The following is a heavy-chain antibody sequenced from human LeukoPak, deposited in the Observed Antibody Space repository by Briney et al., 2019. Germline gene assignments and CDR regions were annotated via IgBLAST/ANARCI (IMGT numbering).Heavy chain of an antibody. CDR3: ARVWGYPFDY. V-gene: IGHV3-48*02. D-gene: IGHD3-16*01. CDR1: GFSFSSYS. CDR2: ISSSSSTI. Sequence: GGSLRLSCAASGFSFSSYSMTWVRQAPGKGLEWVSYISSSSSTIYYADSVKGRFTISRDNAKNSLYLQTNSLRDEDTAVYYCARVWGYPFDYWGQGTLVTVSS. J-gene: IGHJ4*02.